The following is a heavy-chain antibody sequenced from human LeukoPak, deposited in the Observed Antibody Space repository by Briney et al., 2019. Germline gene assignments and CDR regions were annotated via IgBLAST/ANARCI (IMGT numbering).Heavy chain of an antibody. CDR2: INHSGST. J-gene: IGHJ4*02. D-gene: IGHD3-16*02. Sequence: SETLSLTCAVYGGSFSGYYWSWIRQPPGKGLEWIGEINHSGSTNYNPSLKSRVTISVDTSKNQFSLKLSSVTAADTAVYYCARAPPGITFGGVIVRRYFDYWAREPWSPSPQ. CDR1: GGSFSGYY. CDR3: ARAPPGITFGGVIVRRYFDY. V-gene: IGHV4-34*01.